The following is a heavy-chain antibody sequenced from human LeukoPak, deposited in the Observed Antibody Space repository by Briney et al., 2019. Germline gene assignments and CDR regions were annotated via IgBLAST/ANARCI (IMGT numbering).Heavy chain of an antibody. CDR3: ASIAGGSGSYLSY. V-gene: IGHV4-39*01. CDR1: GGSISSSSYY. Sequence: SETLSLTCTVSGGSISSSSYYWGWIRQPPGKGLEWIGSIYYSGSTYYNPSLKSRVTISVDTSKNQFSLKLSSVAAADTAVYYCASIAGGSGSYLSYWGQGTLVTVSS. D-gene: IGHD3-10*01. J-gene: IGHJ4*02. CDR2: IYYSGST.